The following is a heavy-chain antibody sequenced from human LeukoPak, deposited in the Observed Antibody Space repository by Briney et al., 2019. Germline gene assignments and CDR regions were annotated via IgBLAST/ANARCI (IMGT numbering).Heavy chain of an antibody. CDR2: ISGSGGST. J-gene: IGHJ3*02. V-gene: IGHV3-23*01. D-gene: IGHD3-10*01. CDR3: AKAGFGSGHAFDI. CDR1: GFTFSSYA. Sequence: GGSLRISCAASGFTFSSYAMSWVRQAPGKGLEWVSAISGSGGSTYYADSVKGRFTISRDNSKNTLYLQMNSLRAEDTAVYYCAKAGFGSGHAFDIWGQGTMVTVSS.